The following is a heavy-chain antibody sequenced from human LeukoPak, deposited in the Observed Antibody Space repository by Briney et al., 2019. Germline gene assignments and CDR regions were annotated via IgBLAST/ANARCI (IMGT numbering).Heavy chain of an antibody. J-gene: IGHJ4*02. D-gene: IGHD3-22*01. V-gene: IGHV1-18*01. CDR3: ARDQYYYDSSGSVDY. CDR2: ISAYNGNT. CDR1: GYTFTSYG. Sequence: GASVKVSCKASGYTFTSYGISWVRQAPGQGLEWMGWISAYNGNTNYAQKLQGRVTMTTDTSASTAYMELSSLRSEDTAVYYCARDQYYYDSSGSVDYWGQGTLVTVSS.